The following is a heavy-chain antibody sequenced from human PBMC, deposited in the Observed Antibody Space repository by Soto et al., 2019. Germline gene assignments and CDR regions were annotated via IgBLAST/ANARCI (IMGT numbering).Heavy chain of an antibody. CDR2: ISGSGGST. Sequence: PGGSLRLSCAASGFTFSSYAMSWVRQAPGKGLEWVSAISGSGGSTYYADSVKGRFTISRDNSKNTLYLQMNSLRAEDTAVYYCAKTSSSWKYYYYYYGMDVWGQGTTVTVSS. V-gene: IGHV3-23*01. D-gene: IGHD6-13*01. J-gene: IGHJ6*02. CDR3: AKTSSSWKYYYYYYGMDV. CDR1: GFTFSSYA.